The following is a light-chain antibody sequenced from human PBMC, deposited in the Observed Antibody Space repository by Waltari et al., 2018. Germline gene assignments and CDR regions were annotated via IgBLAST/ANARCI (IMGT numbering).Light chain of an antibody. CDR2: DVS. CDR1: SRDVGSYNS. CDR3: SSQSSNNIVL. J-gene: IGLJ3*02. Sequence: QSALTQPASVSGSPGQSVTIPCTGTSRDVGSYNSVSWYQDHPGQGPKVIIYDVSDRPSGVSARFSGPKSGNTASLTISGLQAEDEADYYCSSQSSNNIVLFGGGTKVTVL. V-gene: IGLV2-14*03.